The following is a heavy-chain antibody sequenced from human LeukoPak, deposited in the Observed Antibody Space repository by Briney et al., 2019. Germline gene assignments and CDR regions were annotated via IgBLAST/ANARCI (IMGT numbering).Heavy chain of an antibody. V-gene: IGHV4-39*07. CDR1: GGSISSSSQY. Sequence: PSETLSLTCGVSGGSISSSSQYWGWIRQPPGKGLEWIGSIYYSGSTYYNPSLKSRVTLSVDTSKNQFSLKLSSVTAADTAVYYCARGALVGDTAMVDDYWGQGTLVTVSS. CDR2: IYYSGST. J-gene: IGHJ4*02. CDR3: ARGALVGDTAMVDDY. D-gene: IGHD5-18*01.